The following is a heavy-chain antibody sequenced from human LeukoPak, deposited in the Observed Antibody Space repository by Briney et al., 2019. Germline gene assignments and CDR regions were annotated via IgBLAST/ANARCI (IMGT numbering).Heavy chain of an antibody. J-gene: IGHJ4*02. V-gene: IGHV3-23*01. CDR3: ARTYGDYAHLDF. CDR2: ISGNAART. D-gene: IGHD4-17*01. Sequence: GGSLRLYCTASGFTFNNYAMTWVRQAPGKGLEWVSAISGNAARTYYTDSVKGRFTISRDNSKNTLYLQMNSLRAEATAIYYCARTYGDYAHLDFWGQGTLVTVSS. CDR1: GFTFNNYA.